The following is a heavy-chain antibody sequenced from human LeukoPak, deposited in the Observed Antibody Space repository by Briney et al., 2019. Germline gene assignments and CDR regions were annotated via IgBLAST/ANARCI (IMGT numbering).Heavy chain of an antibody. J-gene: IGHJ6*03. CDR3: ARGGIGCSGGSCYSGILFHPRYYYYYMDV. V-gene: IGHV3-21*04. CDR1: GFTFSSYS. CDR2: ISSSSSYI. Sequence: GGSLRLSCAASGFTFSSYSMNWVRQAPGKGLEWVSSISSSSSYIYYADSVKGRFTISRDNAKNSLYLQMNSLRSEDTAVYYCARGGIGCSGGSCYSGILFHPRYYYYYMDVWGKGTTVTVSS. D-gene: IGHD2-15*01.